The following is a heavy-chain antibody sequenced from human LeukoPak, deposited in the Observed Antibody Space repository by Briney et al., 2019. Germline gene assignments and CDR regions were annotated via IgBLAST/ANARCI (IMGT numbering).Heavy chain of an antibody. D-gene: IGHD3-10*01. CDR3: ARDIRDDYYGSARLNWYFDL. J-gene: IGHJ2*01. CDR2: IFYSGST. Sequence: PSETLSLTCTVSGGSISTSGYYWGWVRQPPGKGLEWIGNIFYSGSTYYSPSLKSRVTISLDTSRNQFSLKLSSVTAADTAVYYCARDIRDDYYGSARLNWYFDLWGRGTLVTVSS. V-gene: IGHV4-39*07. CDR1: GGSISTSGYY.